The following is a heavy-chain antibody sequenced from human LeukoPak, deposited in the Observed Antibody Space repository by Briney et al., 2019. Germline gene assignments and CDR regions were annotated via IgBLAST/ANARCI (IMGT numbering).Heavy chain of an antibody. V-gene: IGHV1-46*01. D-gene: IGHD3-22*01. CDR1: GYTFTSYY. CDR2: INPSGGST. J-gene: IGHJ3*02. CDR3: ARDPLGYYDSWDAFDI. Sequence: GASVKVSCKASGYTFTSYYMHWVRQAPGQGLEWMGIINPSGGSTSYAQKFQGRVTMTRDTSTSTVYMELSSLRSEDTAVYYCARDPLGYYDSWDAFDIWGQGTTVTVSS.